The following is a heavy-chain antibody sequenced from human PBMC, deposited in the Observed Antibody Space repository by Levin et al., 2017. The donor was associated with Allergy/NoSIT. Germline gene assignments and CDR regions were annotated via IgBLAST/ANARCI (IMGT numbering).Heavy chain of an antibody. CDR2: IYYSGST. D-gene: IGHD2-2*01. V-gene: IGHV4-31*03. J-gene: IGHJ5*02. CDR1: GGSISSGGYY. CDR3: ARSGLLYCSSTSCYPNWFDP. Sequence: SETLSLTCTVSGGSISSGGYYWSWIRQHPGKGLEWIGYIYYSGSTYYNPSLKSRVTISVDTSKNQFSLKLSSVTAADTAVYYCARSGLLYCSSTSCYPNWFDPWGQGTLVTVSS.